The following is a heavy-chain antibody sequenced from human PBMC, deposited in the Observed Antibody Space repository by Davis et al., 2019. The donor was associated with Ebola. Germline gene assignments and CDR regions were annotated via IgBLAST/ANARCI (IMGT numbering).Heavy chain of an antibody. CDR2: IYTGDSDT. Sequence: GESLKISCKGSGNSFTSFWIGWVRQMPGKGLEWMGLIYTGDSDTRYSPSFRGQVTISADKSITTAYLQWGSLKASDSAMYYCASLRRTITGMDDGFDIWGQGTMVTVSS. CDR1: GNSFTSFW. J-gene: IGHJ3*02. CDR3: ASLRRTITGMDDGFDI. V-gene: IGHV5-51*01. D-gene: IGHD1-20*01.